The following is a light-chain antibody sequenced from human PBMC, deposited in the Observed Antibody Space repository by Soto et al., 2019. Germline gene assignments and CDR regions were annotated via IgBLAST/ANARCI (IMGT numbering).Light chain of an antibody. Sequence: QPVLTQSPSASASLGASVKLTCTLSSGHSNYAIAWHQQQPEKGPRYLMKVNSDGSHRKVDGIPDRFSGSSSGAQRYLTISSLQSEDEADYYCQTWGTGIRVFGTGTKLTVL. V-gene: IGLV4-69*01. CDR1: SGHSNYA. J-gene: IGLJ1*01. CDR2: VNSDGSH. CDR3: QTWGTGIRV.